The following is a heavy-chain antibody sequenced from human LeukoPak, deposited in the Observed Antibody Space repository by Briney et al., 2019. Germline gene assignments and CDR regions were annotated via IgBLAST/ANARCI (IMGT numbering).Heavy chain of an antibody. CDR3: ANLFVGDYGVDDGDAFDI. CDR2: ISAYNGNT. V-gene: IGHV1-18*01. D-gene: IGHD4-17*01. Sequence: VASVKVSCKASGYTFTSYGISWVRQPPGQGLEWMGRISAYNGNTNYAQNLQGRVTMTTDTSTRTAYMELRSLRSDDTAVYYCANLFVGDYGVDDGDAFDIWGQGTMVTVSS. J-gene: IGHJ3*02. CDR1: GYTFTSYG.